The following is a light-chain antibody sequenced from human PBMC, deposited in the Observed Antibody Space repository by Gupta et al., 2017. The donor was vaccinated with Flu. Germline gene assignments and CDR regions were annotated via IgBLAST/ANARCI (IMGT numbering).Light chain of an antibody. V-gene: IGKV3-11*01. CDR3: RHRGNWPPYS. CDR2: DAS. CDR1: QTVGNY. Sequence: EILLTQSPATLSLSPGERATLSCRASQTVGNYLAWYQQKPGQSPRLLIYDASSRTTGVPARFSGSGSGTDFTLTITSREPEDFAGYYCRHRGNWPPYSFGQGTKLEI. J-gene: IGKJ2*01.